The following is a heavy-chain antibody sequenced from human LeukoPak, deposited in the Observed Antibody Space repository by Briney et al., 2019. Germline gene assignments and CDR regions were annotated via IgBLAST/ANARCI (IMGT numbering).Heavy chain of an antibody. CDR1: GYTFTSYD. V-gene: IGHV1-8*03. D-gene: IGHD3-22*01. CDR3: ARSPYYYDSSGYHFDY. CDR2: MNPNSGNT. J-gene: IGHJ4*02. Sequence: ASVKVSCKASGYTFTSYDINWVRQATGQGLEWMGWMNPNSGNTGYAQKFQGRVTITRNTSISTAYMELSSLRSEDTAVYYCARSPYYYDSSGYHFDYWGQGTLVTVSS.